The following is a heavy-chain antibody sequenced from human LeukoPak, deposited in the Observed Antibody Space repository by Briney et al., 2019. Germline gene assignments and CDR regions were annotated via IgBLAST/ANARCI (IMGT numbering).Heavy chain of an antibody. CDR3: AKSLLTTASGTGRAFDI. V-gene: IGHV3-23*01. D-gene: IGHD1-26*01. CDR2: INSGGAI. J-gene: IGHJ3*02. Sequence: GGSLRLSCAASGFTFSDYAMTWVRQAPGKGLEWVSTINSGGAINYADPVKGRFTISRDNSRNTLYLQMNSLRAEDTAEYYCAKSLLTTASGTGRAFDIWGQGTMVTVSA. CDR1: GFTFSDYA.